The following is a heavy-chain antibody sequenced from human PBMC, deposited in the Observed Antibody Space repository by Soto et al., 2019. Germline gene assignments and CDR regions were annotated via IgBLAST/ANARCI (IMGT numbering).Heavy chain of an antibody. J-gene: IGHJ4*02. V-gene: IGHV4-59*08. CDR3: ARGPTSDKVDH. Sequence: SETLSLTCSVSGESVTGYFWTWIRQPRGKPLEWIGHIYYAAISKYNPSLKGRVSMSVDTPKNQFSLSLTSVTAADTATYYCARGPTSDKVDHWGQGTLVIVSS. CDR1: GESVTGYF. CDR2: IYYAAIS.